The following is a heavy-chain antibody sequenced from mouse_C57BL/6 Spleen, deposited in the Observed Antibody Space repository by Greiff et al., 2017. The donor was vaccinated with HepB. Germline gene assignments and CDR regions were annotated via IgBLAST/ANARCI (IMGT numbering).Heavy chain of an antibody. J-gene: IGHJ4*01. CDR2: ISSGGSYT. CDR1: GFTFSSYG. Sequence: EVKLLESGGDLVKPGGSLKLSCAASGFTFSSYGMSWVRRTPDKRLEWVATISSGGSYTYYPDSVKGRFTISRDNAKNTLYLQMSSLKSEDTAMYYCARERGGYWGQGTSVTVSS. CDR3: ARERGGY. V-gene: IGHV5-6*01.